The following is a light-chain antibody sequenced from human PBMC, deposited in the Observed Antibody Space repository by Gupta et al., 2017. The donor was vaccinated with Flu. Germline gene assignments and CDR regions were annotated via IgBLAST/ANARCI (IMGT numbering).Light chain of an antibody. CDR2: DDS. CDR1: NIGPKS. V-gene: IGLV3-21*02. CDR3: HASDDSSDYPGI. J-gene: IGLJ2*01. Sequence: SVLTQPPSVSVVPGQTARMTCGGNNIGPKSVHWYLQKPAQAPVLVVYDDSDRHSGIPARCSCASSGDTATLITSGVEAGDEADDYCHASDDSSDYPGIFGGGTKLTVL.